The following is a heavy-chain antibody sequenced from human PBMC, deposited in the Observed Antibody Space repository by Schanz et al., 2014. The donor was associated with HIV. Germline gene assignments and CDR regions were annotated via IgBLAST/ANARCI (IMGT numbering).Heavy chain of an antibody. CDR2: IIPIFGTT. CDR1: GGTFSSYA. J-gene: IGHJ4*02. V-gene: IGHV1-69*01. D-gene: IGHD4-17*01. CDR3: ARSRYGDYPYYFDY. Sequence: QVQLVQSGAEVKKPGSSVKVSCKASGGTFSSYAISWVRQAPGQGLEWMGGIIPIFGTTNYAQKFQGRVTITADESTNTADMDLSSLRSDDTAIYYCARSRYGDYPYYFDYWGQGTRVIVSS.